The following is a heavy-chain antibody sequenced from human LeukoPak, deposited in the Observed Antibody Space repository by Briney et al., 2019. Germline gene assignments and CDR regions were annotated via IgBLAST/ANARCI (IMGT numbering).Heavy chain of an antibody. Sequence: SETLSLTCTVSGGSISSGGYYCSWIRQHPGKGLEWIGYIYYSGSTYYNPSLKSRVTISVDTSKNQFSLKLSSVTAADTAVYYCARDILTGYPVWGQGTTVTVSS. J-gene: IGHJ6*02. CDR2: IYYSGST. D-gene: IGHD3-9*01. V-gene: IGHV4-31*03. CDR3: ARDILTGYPV. CDR1: GGSISSGGYY.